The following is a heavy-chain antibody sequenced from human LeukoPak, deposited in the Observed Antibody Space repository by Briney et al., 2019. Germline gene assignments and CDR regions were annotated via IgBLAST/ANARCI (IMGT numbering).Heavy chain of an antibody. Sequence: PGGSLRLSCAASGFTFSSFGMHWVRQAPGKGLEWVAYIPYDGNNKHYADSVKGRFTISRDNSKNTLYLRMNSLRAEDTAVYYCAKRAHSSIWYLDYWGQGTLVTVSS. CDR2: IPYDGNNK. CDR3: AKRAHSSIWYLDY. CDR1: GFTFSSFG. D-gene: IGHD6-13*01. J-gene: IGHJ4*02. V-gene: IGHV3-30*02.